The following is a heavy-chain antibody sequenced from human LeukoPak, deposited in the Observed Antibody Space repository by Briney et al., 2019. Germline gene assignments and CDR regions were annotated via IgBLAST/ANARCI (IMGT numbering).Heavy chain of an antibody. CDR2: INPNSGGT. CDR1: GYTFTGYY. J-gene: IGHJ6*03. Sequence: ASVKVSCKASGYTFTGYYTHWVRQAPGQGLEWMGWINPNSGGTNYAQKFQGRVTMTRDTSISTAYMELSRLRSDDTAVYYCARDMWNYGSGSYHYYMDVWGKGTTVTISS. V-gene: IGHV1-2*02. CDR3: ARDMWNYGSGSYHYYMDV. D-gene: IGHD3-10*01.